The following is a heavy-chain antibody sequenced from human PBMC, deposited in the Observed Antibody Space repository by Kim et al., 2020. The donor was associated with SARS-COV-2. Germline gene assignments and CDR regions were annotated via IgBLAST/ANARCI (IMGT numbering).Heavy chain of an antibody. D-gene: IGHD4-17*01. Sequence: GGSLRLSCTASGFTFGDYAMSWFRQAPGKGLEWVGFIRSKAYGGTTEYAASVKGRFTISRDDSKSIAYLQMNSLKTEDTAVYYCTRDQDYGDYPDYYYYGMDVWGQGTTVTVSS. V-gene: IGHV3-49*03. CDR2: IRSKAYGGTT. CDR1: GFTFGDYA. CDR3: TRDQDYGDYPDYYYYGMDV. J-gene: IGHJ6*02.